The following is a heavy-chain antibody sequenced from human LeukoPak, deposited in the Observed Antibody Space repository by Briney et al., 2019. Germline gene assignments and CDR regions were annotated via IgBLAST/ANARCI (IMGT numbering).Heavy chain of an antibody. J-gene: IGHJ4*02. CDR2: ISGSGGST. Sequence: PGGSLRLSCAASGFTFSSYAMSWVRQAPGKGLEWVSAISGSGGSTYYADSVKGRFTISRDNSKNTLYLQMNSLRAEDTAVYYCAKVGSNYDFWSGYYIAWGQGILVTVSS. CDR1: GFTFSSYA. CDR3: AKVGSNYDFWSGYYIA. D-gene: IGHD3-3*01. V-gene: IGHV3-23*01.